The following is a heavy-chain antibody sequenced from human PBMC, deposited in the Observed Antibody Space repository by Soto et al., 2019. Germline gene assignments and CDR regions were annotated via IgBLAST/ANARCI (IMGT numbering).Heavy chain of an antibody. D-gene: IGHD3-16*01. V-gene: IGHV4-59*01. CDR2: IYYSGST. CDR3: ARDRDIFLRLGDYGMDV. CDR1: GGSISSYY. J-gene: IGHJ6*02. Sequence: PSETLSLTCTVSGGSISSYYWSWIRQPPGKGLEWIGDIYYSGSTNYNPSLKSRVTISVDTSKNQFSLKLRSVTAADTAVYYCARDRDIFLRLGDYGMDVWGQGTTVTVSS.